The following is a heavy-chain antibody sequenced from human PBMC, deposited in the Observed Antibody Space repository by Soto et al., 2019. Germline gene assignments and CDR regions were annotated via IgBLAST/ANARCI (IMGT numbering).Heavy chain of an antibody. V-gene: IGHV4-4*02. CDR2: IYHSGTA. D-gene: IGHD3-3*01. Sequence: SETLSLTCAVSGGSISNNNCWNWVRQPPGKGLEWIGEIYHSGTANYNPSLKSRVTISVDKSNNQFSLTLNSVIAADTAVYYCERRHIKNFGAVITGYGMDVWGQGTTVPVSS. CDR1: GGSISNNNC. J-gene: IGHJ6*02. CDR3: ERRHIKNFGAVITGYGMDV.